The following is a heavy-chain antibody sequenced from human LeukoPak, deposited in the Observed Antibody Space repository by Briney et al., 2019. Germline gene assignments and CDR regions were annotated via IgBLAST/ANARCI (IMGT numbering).Heavy chain of an antibody. V-gene: IGHV4-34*01. CDR2: INHSGGT. CDR1: GGSFSGYY. J-gene: IGHJ6*03. Sequence: SETLSLTCAVYGGSFSGYYWSWIRQPPGKGLEWIGEINHSGGTNYNPSLKSRVTISVDTSKNQFSLKLTSVTAADTAVYYCTRAASSGPLLTYHMDVWGKGTTVTVSS. CDR3: TRAASSGPLLTYHMDV. D-gene: IGHD3-22*01.